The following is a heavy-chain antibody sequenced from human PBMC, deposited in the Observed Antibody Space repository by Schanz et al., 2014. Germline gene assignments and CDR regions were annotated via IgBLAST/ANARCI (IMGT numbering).Heavy chain of an antibody. CDR1: GFTFSGYW. J-gene: IGHJ4*02. V-gene: IGHV3-7*01. CDR2: IKLDGSEK. Sequence: EVQLVESGGGLVQPGGSLRLSCAASGFTFSGYWMSWVRQAPGEGLVWVANIKLDGSEKSYVDSVKGRFTISRDNAKTSLYLQMTTLPAEDTAVYYCAKYGTGKGVSFDYWGQGPLVTVSS. D-gene: IGHD1-26*01. CDR3: AKYGTGKGVSFDY.